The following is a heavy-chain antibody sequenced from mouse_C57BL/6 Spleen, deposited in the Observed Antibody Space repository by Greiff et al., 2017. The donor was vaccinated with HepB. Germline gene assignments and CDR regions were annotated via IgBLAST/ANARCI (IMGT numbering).Heavy chain of an antibody. CDR1: GYTFTSYW. J-gene: IGHJ4*01. D-gene: IGHD1-1*01. CDR2: IHPNSGST. CDR3: ARRDYGRGMDY. V-gene: IGHV1-64*01. Sequence: QVQLQQPGAELVKPGASVMLSCKASGYTFTSYWMHWVKQRPGQGLEWIGMIHPNSGSTNYNEKFKSKATLTVDKSSSTAYMQLSSLTSEDSAVYYCARRDYGRGMDYWGQGTSVTVSS.